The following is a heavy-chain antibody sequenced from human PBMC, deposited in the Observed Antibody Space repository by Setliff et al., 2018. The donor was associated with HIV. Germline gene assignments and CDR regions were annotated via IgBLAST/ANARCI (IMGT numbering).Heavy chain of an antibody. CDR3: ARTLYSSGCSAFDI. CDR2: IDWDDDK. Sequence: TLSLTCTVSGDSISNYYWSWVRQPPGKALEWLARIDWDDDKFYSTSLKTRLTISKDTSKNQVVLTMTNMDPVDTATYYCARTLYSSGCSAFDIWGQGTMVTGS. J-gene: IGHJ3*02. V-gene: IGHV2-70*18. CDR1: GDSISNYYW. D-gene: IGHD6-19*01.